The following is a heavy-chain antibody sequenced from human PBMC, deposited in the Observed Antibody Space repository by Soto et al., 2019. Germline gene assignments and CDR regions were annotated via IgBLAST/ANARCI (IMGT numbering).Heavy chain of an antibody. Sequence: PSETLSLTCTVSGGSISSGGYYWSWIRQHPGKGLEWIGYIYYSGSTYYNPSLKSRVTISVDTSKDQFSLKLSSVTAADTAVYYCARGDAMEDDYDILTGSLLYYFDYWGQGTLVTVSS. CDR1: GGSISSGGYY. CDR2: IYYSGST. D-gene: IGHD3-9*01. CDR3: ARGDAMEDDYDILTGSLLYYFDY. J-gene: IGHJ4*02. V-gene: IGHV4-31*03.